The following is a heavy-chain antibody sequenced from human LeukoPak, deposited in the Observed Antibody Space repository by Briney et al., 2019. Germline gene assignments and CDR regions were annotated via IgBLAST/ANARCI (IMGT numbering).Heavy chain of an antibody. J-gene: IGHJ6*02. Sequence: GGSLRLSCAASGFTFSSYSMNWVRQAPGKGLEWVSYISSSSSTIYYADSVKGRFTISRDNAKNSLYLQMNSLRAEDTAVYYCARGSIDVVVPAAMEYYYYYYGMDVWGQGTTVTVSS. CDR2: ISSSSSTI. CDR1: GFTFSSYS. D-gene: IGHD2-2*01. V-gene: IGHV3-48*04. CDR3: ARGSIDVVVPAAMEYYYYYYGMDV.